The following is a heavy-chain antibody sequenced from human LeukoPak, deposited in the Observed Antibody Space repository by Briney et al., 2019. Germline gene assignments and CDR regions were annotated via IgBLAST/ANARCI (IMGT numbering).Heavy chain of an antibody. CDR3: ATSPPVVGDYAIWFDP. CDR2: IDPSDSYT. D-gene: IGHD4-17*01. CDR1: GYSFTSYW. J-gene: IGHJ5*02. Sequence: GESLRISCKGSGYSFTSYWISWVRQMPGKGLEWMGRIDPSDSYTNYSPSFQGHVTISADKSISTAYLQWSSLKASDTAMYYCATSPPVVGDYAIWFDPWGQGTLVTVSS. V-gene: IGHV5-10-1*01.